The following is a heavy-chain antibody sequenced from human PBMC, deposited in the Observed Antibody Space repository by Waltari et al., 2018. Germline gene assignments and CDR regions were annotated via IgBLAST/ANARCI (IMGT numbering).Heavy chain of an antibody. Sequence: EVQLVQSGAEVNKPGESLKISCKGSGYSFTSYWLGWVRQMPGKGLEWMGIIYPGDSDTRYSPSFQGQVTISADKSISTAYLQWSSLKASDTAMYYCASHITIFGVVSPKTDAFDIWGQGTMVTVSS. V-gene: IGHV5-51*03. D-gene: IGHD3-3*01. CDR2: IYPGDSDT. J-gene: IGHJ3*02. CDR1: GYSFTSYW. CDR3: ASHITIFGVVSPKTDAFDI.